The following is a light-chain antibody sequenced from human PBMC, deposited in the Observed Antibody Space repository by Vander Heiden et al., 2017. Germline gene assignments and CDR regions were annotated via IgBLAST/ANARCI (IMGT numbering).Light chain of an antibody. Sequence: EIVLTQSPAPLSLSPVERATLSSRASQRVSSYLACYQQKPGQAARLLIYDASDRDTGIPARFSGSGGGKDVSLTNSSREQEEFAGYYCQQHSNWPPGTFGQGTKVEIK. CDR3: QQHSNWPPGT. CDR1: QRVSSY. V-gene: IGKV3-11*01. CDR2: DAS. J-gene: IGKJ1*01.